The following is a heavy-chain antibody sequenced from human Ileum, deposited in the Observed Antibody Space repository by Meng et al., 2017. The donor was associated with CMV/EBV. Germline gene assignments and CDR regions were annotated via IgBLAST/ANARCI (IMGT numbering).Heavy chain of an antibody. J-gene: IGHJ4*02. Sequence: CTVSGGSISSGGYYWSWIRQHPGKGLEWIGYIYYSGSTYYNPSLKSRVTISVDTSKNQFSLKLSSVTAADTAVYYCARAVYSSGWFDYWGQGTLVTVSS. D-gene: IGHD6-19*01. CDR2: IYYSGST. CDR3: ARAVYSSGWFDY. CDR1: GGSISSGGYY. V-gene: IGHV4-31*03.